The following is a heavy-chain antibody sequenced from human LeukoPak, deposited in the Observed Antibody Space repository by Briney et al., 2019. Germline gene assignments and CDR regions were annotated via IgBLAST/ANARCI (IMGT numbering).Heavy chain of an antibody. Sequence: ASVKVSCKASGYTFTSYYMHWMRQAPGQGLEWMGIINPSGGSTSYAQKFQGRVTMTRDTSTSTVYMELSSLRSEDTAVYYCARGEAVAGTYNFYYYGMAVWGQRTTVTVSS. CDR2: INPSGGST. D-gene: IGHD6-19*01. V-gene: IGHV1-46*01. J-gene: IGHJ6*02. CDR3: ARGEAVAGTYNFYYYGMAV. CDR1: GYTFTSYY.